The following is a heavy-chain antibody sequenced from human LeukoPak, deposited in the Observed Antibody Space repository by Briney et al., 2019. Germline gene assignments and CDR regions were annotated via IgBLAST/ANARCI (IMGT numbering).Heavy chain of an antibody. CDR1: GFTFNKYS. CDR2: ISSSSTYI. V-gene: IGHV3-21*04. Sequence: GGSLRLSCVASGFTFNKYSMNWVRQAPGKGLQWLSYISSSSTYIYYADSVKGRFTISRDNAKNSLYLQINSLRAEDTAVYYCAREVPDISSSWRPFDYWGQGTLVTVSS. J-gene: IGHJ4*02. D-gene: IGHD6-13*01. CDR3: AREVPDISSSWRPFDY.